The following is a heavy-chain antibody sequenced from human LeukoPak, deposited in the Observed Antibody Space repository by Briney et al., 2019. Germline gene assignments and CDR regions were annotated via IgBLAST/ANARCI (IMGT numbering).Heavy chain of an antibody. Sequence: GASVKVSCKASGGTFSSYAISWVRQAPGQGLEWMGGIIPIFGTANYAQKFQGRVTITADKSTSTAYMELSSLRSEDTAVYYCARAYFRRDGYNALDYWGQGTLVTVSS. CDR3: ARAYFRRDGYNALDY. V-gene: IGHV1-69*06. D-gene: IGHD5-24*01. J-gene: IGHJ4*02. CDR2: IIPIFGTA. CDR1: GGTFSSYA.